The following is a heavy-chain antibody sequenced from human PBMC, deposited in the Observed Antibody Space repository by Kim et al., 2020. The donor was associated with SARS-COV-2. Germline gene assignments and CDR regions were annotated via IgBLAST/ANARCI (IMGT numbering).Heavy chain of an antibody. Sequence: GGSLRLSCAASGFTFSSYSMNWVRQAPGKGLEWVSSISSSSSYIYYADSVKGRFTISRDNAKNSLYLQMNSLRAEDTAVYYCARERSGSCYWPWGQGTLVTVSS. J-gene: IGHJ5*02. CDR3: ARERSGSCYWP. CDR2: ISSSSSYI. V-gene: IGHV3-21*04. D-gene: IGHD2-15*01. CDR1: GFTFSSYS.